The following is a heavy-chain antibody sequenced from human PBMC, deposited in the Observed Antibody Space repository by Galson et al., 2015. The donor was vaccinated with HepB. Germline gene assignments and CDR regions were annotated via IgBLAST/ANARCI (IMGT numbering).Heavy chain of an antibody. J-gene: IGHJ4*02. D-gene: IGHD6-13*01. CDR2: IYPGDSDT. CDR1: GYSFTSYW. Sequence: QSGAEVKKPGESLKISCKGSGYSFTSYWIGWVRQMPGKGLEWMGIIYPGDSDTRYSRSFQGQVTISADKSISTAYLQWSSLKASDTAMYYCARRAYSSSWFTKPFDYWGQGTLVTVSS. CDR3: ARRAYSSSWFTKPFDY. V-gene: IGHV5-51*01.